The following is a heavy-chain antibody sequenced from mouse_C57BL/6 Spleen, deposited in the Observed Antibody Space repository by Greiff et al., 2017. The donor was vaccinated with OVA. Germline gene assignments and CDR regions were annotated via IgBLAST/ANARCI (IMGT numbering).Heavy chain of an antibody. CDR2: ISSGSSTI. CDR1: GFTFSDYG. J-gene: IGHJ2*01. D-gene: IGHD1-1*01. V-gene: IGHV5-17*01. CDR3: ARSSYYYGSRYFDY. Sequence: EVHLVESGGGLVKPGGSLKLSCAASGFTFSDYGMHWVRQAPEKGLEWVAYISSGSSTIYYAEKVKGRVTISRDNAKNTPFLQMTSLMSEDTAMYYCARSSYYYGSRYFDYWGQGTTLTVSS.